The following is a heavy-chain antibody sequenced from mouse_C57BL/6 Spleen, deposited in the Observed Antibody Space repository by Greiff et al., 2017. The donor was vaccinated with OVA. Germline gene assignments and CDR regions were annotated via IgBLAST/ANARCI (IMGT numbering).Heavy chain of an antibody. CDR2: ILPGSGST. D-gene: IGHD2-12*01. CDR3: ATYTNPRAMDY. J-gene: IGHJ4*01. CDR1: GYTFTGYW. V-gene: IGHV1-9*01. Sequence: VQLQQSGAELMKPGASVKLSCKATGYTFTGYWIEWVKQRPGHGLEWIGEILPGSGSTNYNEKFKGKATLPAETSSNTAYMQLSSLTTEDSAIYYCATYTNPRAMDYWGQGTSVTVSS.